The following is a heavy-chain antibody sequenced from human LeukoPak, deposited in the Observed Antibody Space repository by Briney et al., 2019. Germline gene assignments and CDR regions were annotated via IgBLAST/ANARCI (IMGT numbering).Heavy chain of an antibody. Sequence: GGSLRLSCAVSGLTFNNYAMSWVRQAPGKGLEWVSGISGRGASKYYADSVKGRFTISRDNSKNTLYLQMNSLRAEDTAVYYCAKGVVVAPDVTPFDYWGQGPLVTVSS. J-gene: IGHJ4*02. CDR1: GLTFNNYA. CDR3: AKGVVVAPDVTPFDY. CDR2: ISGRGASK. V-gene: IGHV3-23*01. D-gene: IGHD2-2*01.